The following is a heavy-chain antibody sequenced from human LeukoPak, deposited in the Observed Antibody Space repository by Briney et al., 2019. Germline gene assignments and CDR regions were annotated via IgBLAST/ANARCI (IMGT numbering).Heavy chain of an antibody. D-gene: IGHD3-22*01. CDR1: GYTFTSYG. Sequence: GASVKVSCKASGYTFTSYGISWVRQAPGQGLEWMGWISAYNGNTNYAQKLQGRVTMTTDTSTSTAYMELRSPRSDDTAVYYCATDGKYYDSSALQHWSQGTLVTVSS. CDR2: ISAYNGNT. CDR3: ATDGKYYDSSALQH. V-gene: IGHV1-18*01. J-gene: IGHJ1*01.